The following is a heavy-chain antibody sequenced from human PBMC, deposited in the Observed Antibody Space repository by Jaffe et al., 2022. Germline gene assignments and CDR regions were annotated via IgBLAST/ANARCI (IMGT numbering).Heavy chain of an antibody. CDR2: IYHSGST. J-gene: IGHJ6*03. Sequence: QVQLQESGPGLVKPSETLSLTCAVSGYSISSGYYWGWIRQPPGKGLEWIGSIYHSGSTYYNPSLKSRVTISVDTSKNQFSLKLSSVTAADTAFYYCARSDYYDSSGYSYYYYYYMDVWGKGTTVTVSS. CDR3: ARSDYYDSSGYSYYYYYYMDV. V-gene: IGHV4-38-2*01. CDR1: GYSISSGYY. D-gene: IGHD3-22*01.